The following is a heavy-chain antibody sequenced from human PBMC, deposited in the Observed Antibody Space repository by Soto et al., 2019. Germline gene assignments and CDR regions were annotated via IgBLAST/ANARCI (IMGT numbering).Heavy chain of an antibody. CDR2: ISYDEIDK. D-gene: IGHD3-10*01. V-gene: IGHV3-30*04. J-gene: IGHJ4*02. CDR1: GFTFSNYT. Sequence: GGSLRLSCAASGFTFSNYTMHWVRQAPGKGLEWVALISYDEIDKYFADAVKGRFTISGDNSKNTLYLQMDSLRAEDTAVYYCAGRSGSSDYWGRGTLVTVSS. CDR3: AGRSGSSDY.